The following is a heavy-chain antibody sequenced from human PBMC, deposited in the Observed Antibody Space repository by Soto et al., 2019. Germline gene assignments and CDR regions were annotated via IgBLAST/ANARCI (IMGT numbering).Heavy chain of an antibody. CDR1: GGSIASGGYY. CDR2: INYSGNT. Sequence: PSETLSLTCTVYGGSIASGGYYWSWFRQHPGKGLEWIGFINYSGNTYYNPSFKSRVTISVDTSKSQFSLKLSSVTAADTAVYYCASYCSSTSCYFDGAFDIWGQGTMVTVSS. D-gene: IGHD2-2*01. J-gene: IGHJ3*02. V-gene: IGHV4-31*03. CDR3: ASYCSSTSCYFDGAFDI.